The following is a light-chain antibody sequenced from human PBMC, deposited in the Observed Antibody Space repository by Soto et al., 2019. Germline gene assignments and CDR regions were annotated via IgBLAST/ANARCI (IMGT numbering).Light chain of an antibody. CDR2: GAS. CDR1: QSVSSSY. J-gene: IGKJ1*01. CDR3: QQYSSSPWT. V-gene: IGKV3-20*01. Sequence: EIVLTQSPGTLSLSPGERATLSCRASQSVSSSYLAWYQQKLGQAPRLLIYGASSRATGIPDRFSGSGSGTDFTLTISTLEPEDFAVYYCQQYSSSPWTFGPGTKVEIK.